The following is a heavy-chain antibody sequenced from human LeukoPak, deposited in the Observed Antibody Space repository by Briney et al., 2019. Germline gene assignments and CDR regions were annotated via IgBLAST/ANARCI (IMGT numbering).Heavy chain of an antibody. Sequence: SGGSLRLSCAASGFTFSSYTMNWVHQAPGKGLEWVSSISSSSSYTYYADAVKGRFTISRDNAKNSLYLQMNSLRAEDTAVYYCARLTAAAENWFDPWGQGTLVTVSS. CDR1: GFTFSSYT. V-gene: IGHV3-21*01. D-gene: IGHD6-13*01. J-gene: IGHJ5*02. CDR2: ISSSSSYT. CDR3: ARLTAAAENWFDP.